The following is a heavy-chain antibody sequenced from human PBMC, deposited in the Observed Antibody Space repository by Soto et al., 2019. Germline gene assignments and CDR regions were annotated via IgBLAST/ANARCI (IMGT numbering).Heavy chain of an antibody. CDR1: GFTFSSYA. CDR2: ISSSSYI. J-gene: IGHJ5*02. V-gene: IGHV3-21*01. D-gene: IGHD3-22*01. CDR3: ARDPYDSSDLKWFDP. Sequence: GGSLRLSCAASGFTFSSYAITWVRQAPGKGLEWVSGISSSSYIYYADSVKGRFTVSRDNAKNSLYLQMNSLRAVDTAVYYCARDPYDSSDLKWFDPWGQGTLVTVSS.